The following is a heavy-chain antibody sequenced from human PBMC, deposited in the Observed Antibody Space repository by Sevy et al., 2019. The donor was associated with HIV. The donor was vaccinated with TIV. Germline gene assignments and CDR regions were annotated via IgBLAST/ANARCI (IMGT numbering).Heavy chain of an antibody. CDR3: VREGVGGYSYSLDY. J-gene: IGHJ4*02. CDR1: GFTVSSNY. CDR2: MKEDGSEK. D-gene: IGHD5-18*01. V-gene: IGHV3-7*01. Sequence: GGSLRLSCAASGFTVSSNYMSWVRQAPGKGLEWVATMKEDGSEKYYVDSVKGRFTISRDNAKNSLYLQMNSLRAEDTAVYYCVREGVGGYSYSLDYWGQGTLVTVSS.